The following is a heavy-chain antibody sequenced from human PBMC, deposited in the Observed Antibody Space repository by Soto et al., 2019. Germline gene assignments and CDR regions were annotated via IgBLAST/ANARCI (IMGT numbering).Heavy chain of an antibody. Sequence: LSLTCTVSGGSISSYYWSWIRQPPGKGLEWIGYIYYSGSTNYKPSLKSRVTISVDTSKNQFSLKLSSVTSADTAVYYCARRYGGTFDYWGQGTLVTVSS. CDR2: IYYSGST. J-gene: IGHJ4*02. CDR1: GGSISSYY. CDR3: ARRYGGTFDY. D-gene: IGHD2-15*01. V-gene: IGHV4-59*08.